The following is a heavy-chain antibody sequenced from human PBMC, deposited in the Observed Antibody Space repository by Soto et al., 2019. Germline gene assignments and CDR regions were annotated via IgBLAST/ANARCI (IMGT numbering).Heavy chain of an antibody. D-gene: IGHD6-19*01. CDR2: ISYDGSNK. CDR3: ARDREAVAGLVPDAFDI. Sequence: PGGSLRLSCAASGFTFSSYAMHWVRQAPGKGLEWVAVISYDGSNKYYADSVKGRFTISRDNSKNTLYLQMNSLRAEDTAVYYCARDREAVAGLVPDAFDIWGQGTMVTVS. V-gene: IGHV3-30-3*01. CDR1: GFTFSSYA. J-gene: IGHJ3*02.